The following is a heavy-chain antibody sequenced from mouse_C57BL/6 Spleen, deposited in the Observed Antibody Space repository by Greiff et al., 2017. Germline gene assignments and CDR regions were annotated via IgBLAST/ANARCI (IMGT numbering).Heavy chain of an antibody. CDR3: AREAEIYGSSYNWYFDV. CDR1: GYSITSGYY. V-gene: IGHV3-6*01. J-gene: IGHJ1*03. Sequence: ESGPGLVKPSQSLSLTCSVTGYSITSGYYWNWIRQFPGNKLEWMGYISYDGSNNYNPSLKNLISITRDTSKNQFFLKLNSVTTEDTATYYCAREAEIYGSSYNWYFDVWGTGTTVTVSS. CDR2: ISYDGSN. D-gene: IGHD1-1*01.